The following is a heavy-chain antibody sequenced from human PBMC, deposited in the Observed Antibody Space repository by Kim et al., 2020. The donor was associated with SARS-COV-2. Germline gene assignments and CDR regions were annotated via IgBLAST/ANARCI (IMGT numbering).Heavy chain of an antibody. D-gene: IGHD2-2*01. J-gene: IGHJ6*02. CDR2: IIPIFGTA. V-gene: IGHV1-69*13. Sequence: SVKVSCKASGGTFSSYAISWVRQAPGQGLEWMGGIIPIFGTANYAQKFQGRVTITADESTSTAYMELSSLRSEDTAVYYCARGDPIVVVPDYYYYGMDVWGQGTTVTVSS. CDR1: GGTFSSYA. CDR3: ARGDPIVVVPDYYYYGMDV.